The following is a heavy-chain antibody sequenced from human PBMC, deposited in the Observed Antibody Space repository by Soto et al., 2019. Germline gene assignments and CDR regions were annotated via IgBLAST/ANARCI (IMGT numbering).Heavy chain of an antibody. J-gene: IGHJ4*02. D-gene: IGHD6-13*01. CDR3: ARWSSSCSLFDY. V-gene: IGHV4-59*01. Sequence: PSETLSLTCTVSGGSISSYYWSWIRQPPGKGLEWIGYIYYSGSTNYNPSLKSRVTISVDTSKNQFSLKLSSVTAADTAVYYCARWSSSCSLFDYWGQGTLVTVSS. CDR1: GGSISSYY. CDR2: IYYSGST.